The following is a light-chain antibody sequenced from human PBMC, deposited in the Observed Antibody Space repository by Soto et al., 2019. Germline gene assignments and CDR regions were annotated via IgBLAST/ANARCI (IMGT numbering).Light chain of an antibody. Sequence: EIVLTQSPATLSLSPGERATLSCRASQSVSSYLAWYQQKHGQAPRRLIYDASNRATGIPARFSSSRSGRDFLLPIISLEHEDFAVYYCHQRSNWPPITFGQGTRLEIK. CDR2: DAS. CDR3: HQRSNWPPIT. J-gene: IGKJ5*01. V-gene: IGKV3-11*02. CDR1: QSVSSY.